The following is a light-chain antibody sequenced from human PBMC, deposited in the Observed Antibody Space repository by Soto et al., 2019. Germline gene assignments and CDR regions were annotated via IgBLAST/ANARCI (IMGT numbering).Light chain of an antibody. Sequence: DIQMTQSPSTLSASVGDRVTITCRASQSVGNSLAWYQQKPGKAPNPLIYDVSRLGSGVPSRFSGTGSGTEFSLTISSLQPDDIATYYRQQYEGYSPTFGQGTKVDIK. J-gene: IGKJ1*01. CDR3: QQYEGYSPT. CDR2: DVS. V-gene: IGKV1-5*01. CDR1: QSVGNS.